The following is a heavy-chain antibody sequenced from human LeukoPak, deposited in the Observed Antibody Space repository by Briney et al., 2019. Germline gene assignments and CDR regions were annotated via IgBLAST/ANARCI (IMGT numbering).Heavy chain of an antibody. Sequence: ASVKVSCKASGYTFTGYYMHWVRQAPGQGLEWMGWINPNSGGTNYAQKFQGRVTMTRDTSTSTVYMELSSLRSEDTAVYYCAREVYCSGGSCYSVIAGDAFDIWGQGTMVTVSS. J-gene: IGHJ3*02. V-gene: IGHV1-2*02. D-gene: IGHD2-15*01. CDR1: GYTFTGYY. CDR2: INPNSGGT. CDR3: AREVYCSGGSCYSVIAGDAFDI.